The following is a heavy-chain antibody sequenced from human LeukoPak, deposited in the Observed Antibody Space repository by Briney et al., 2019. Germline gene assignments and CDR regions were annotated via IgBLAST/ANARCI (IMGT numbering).Heavy chain of an antibody. Sequence: ASVKVSCKASGYPFSSYGISWVRQAPGQGLEWMGWISAYDGNTNYAQKVQGRVTMTTDRSISTAYMELKRLSSDDTAVYFCAREGFCTGSKCPAEYWGQGTLVTVSS. J-gene: IGHJ4*02. CDR1: GYPFSSYG. CDR2: ISAYDGNT. CDR3: AREGFCTGSKCPAEY. D-gene: IGHD2-8*02. V-gene: IGHV1-18*01.